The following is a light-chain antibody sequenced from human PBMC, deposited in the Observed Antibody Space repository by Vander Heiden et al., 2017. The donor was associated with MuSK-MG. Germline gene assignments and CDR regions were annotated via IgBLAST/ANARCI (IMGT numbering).Light chain of an antibody. CDR1: SLRNYY. CDR3: NSRDSSANHLV. V-gene: IGLV3-19*01. J-gene: IGLJ3*02. CDR2: AKN. Sequence: SSELTQDPAVSVALGQTVRITCQGDSLRNYYASWYQQKPGQAPILVIYAKNIRPAGIPERFSGSNSGTTASLTITGAQAEEEADYYCNSRDSSANHLVFGGGTKLTVL.